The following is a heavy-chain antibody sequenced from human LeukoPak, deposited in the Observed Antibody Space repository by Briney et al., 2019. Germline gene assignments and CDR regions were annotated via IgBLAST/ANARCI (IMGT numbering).Heavy chain of an antibody. CDR2: ISAYNGNT. D-gene: IGHD6-19*01. J-gene: IGHJ4*02. Sequence: ASVKVSCKASGYTFTSYGISWVRQAPGQGLEWMGWISAYNGNTNYAQKLQGRVTMTTDTSTSTAYMELRSLRSDDTAVYYCARDHSGYSSGWSEYYFDYWGQGTLVTVSS. CDR1: GYTFTSYG. CDR3: ARDHSGYSSGWSEYYFDY. V-gene: IGHV1-18*04.